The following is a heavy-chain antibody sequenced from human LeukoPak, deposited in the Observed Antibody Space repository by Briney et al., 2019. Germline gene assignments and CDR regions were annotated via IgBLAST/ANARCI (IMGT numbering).Heavy chain of an antibody. V-gene: IGHV4-30-4*08. Sequence: SQTLSLTCTVSGGSISSGDYYWSWIRQPPGKGLEWIGYIYYSGSTYYNPSPKSRVTISVDTSKNQFSLKLSSVTAADTAVYYCAREANWDPQGGYWGQGTLVTVSS. CDR2: IYYSGST. J-gene: IGHJ4*02. CDR3: AREANWDPQGGY. D-gene: IGHD7-27*01. CDR1: GGSISSGDYY.